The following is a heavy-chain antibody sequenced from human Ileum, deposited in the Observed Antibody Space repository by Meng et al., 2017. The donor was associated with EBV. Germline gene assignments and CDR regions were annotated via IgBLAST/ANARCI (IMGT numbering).Heavy chain of an antibody. V-gene: IGHV6-1*01. CDR3: ATSRIAKFDR. CDR2: TYRRSRWYY. Sequence: GTGVVLPSQRLTLFCVISGASVSSDKTAWNWIRQSPSRGLEWLGRTYRRSRWYYDYALSVKSRINISPDTSKNQVSLQLNSVTDEDTGIYYCATSRIAKFDRWGQGTLVTVSS. J-gene: IGHJ5*02. CDR1: GASVSSDKTA.